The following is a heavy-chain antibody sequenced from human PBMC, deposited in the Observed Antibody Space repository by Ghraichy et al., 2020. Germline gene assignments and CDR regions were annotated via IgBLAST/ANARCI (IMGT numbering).Heavy chain of an antibody. CDR1: GGSISSSSYY. CDR3: ARHDPNGGSYDLDY. CDR2: IYYSGST. Sequence: SETLSLTCTVSGGSISSSSYYWGWIRQPPGKGLEWIGSIYYSGSTYYNPSLKSRVTISVDTSKNQFSLKLSSVTAADTAVYYCARHDPNGGSYDLDYWGQGTLVTVSS. D-gene: IGHD1-26*01. V-gene: IGHV4-39*01. J-gene: IGHJ4*02.